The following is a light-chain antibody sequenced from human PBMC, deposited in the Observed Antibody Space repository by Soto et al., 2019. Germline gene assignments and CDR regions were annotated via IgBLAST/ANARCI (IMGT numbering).Light chain of an antibody. V-gene: IGKV3-20*01. Sequence: DNVLTQSPDTLSLSPLEIATLSCRASRSVYSNLAWSQQKPGQSPRLLIYGASTRATGVPARFSGSGSGTDFTLSISRLEPEDFAVYYCKQYGSSLNFGGGTKVDIK. CDR2: GAS. J-gene: IGKJ4*01. CDR1: RSVYSN. CDR3: KQYGSSLN.